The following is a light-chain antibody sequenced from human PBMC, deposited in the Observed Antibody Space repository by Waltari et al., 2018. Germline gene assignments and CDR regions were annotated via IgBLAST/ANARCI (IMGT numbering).Light chain of an antibody. J-gene: IGKJ4*01. V-gene: IGKV3-15*01. CDR1: HSVSRN. Sequence: EIVLTQSPGILSLSPVERAVLSCRASHSVSRNYLAWDQRKPGQAPRLLIYDASTRATGCPPRFSGSGSGTEFTLTISSLQSEDFAVYSCQQYNDWPLTFGGGTKVEIK. CDR3: QQYNDWPLT. CDR2: DAS.